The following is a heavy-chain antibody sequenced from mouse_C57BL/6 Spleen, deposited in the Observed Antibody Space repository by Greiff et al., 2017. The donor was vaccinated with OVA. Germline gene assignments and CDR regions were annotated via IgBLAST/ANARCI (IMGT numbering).Heavy chain of an antibody. D-gene: IGHD2-4*01. CDR1: GYTFTSYW. V-gene: IGHV1-52*01. CDR3: ARSGDYDFAY. CDR2: IDPSDSET. Sequence: QVQLKQPGAELVRPGSSVKLSCKASGYTFTSYWMQWVKQRPIQGLEWIGNIDPSDSETHYNQKFKDKATLTVDKSSSTAYMQLSSLTSEDSAVYYCARSGDYDFAYWGQGTLVTVSA. J-gene: IGHJ3*01.